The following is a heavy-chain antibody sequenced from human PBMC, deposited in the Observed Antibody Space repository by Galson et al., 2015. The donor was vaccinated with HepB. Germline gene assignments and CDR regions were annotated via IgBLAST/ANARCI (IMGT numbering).Heavy chain of an antibody. J-gene: IGHJ5*02. CDR1: GDSVSSNSAA. V-gene: IGHV6-1*01. D-gene: IGHD1-1*01. CDR2: TYYRSKWYN. Sequence: CAISGDSVSSNSAAWNWIRQSPSRGLEWLGRTYYRSKWYNDYAVSVKSRITINPDTSKNQFSLQLNSVTPEDTAVYYCARFLTTGTTGWFDPWGQGTLVTVSS. CDR3: ARFLTTGTTGWFDP.